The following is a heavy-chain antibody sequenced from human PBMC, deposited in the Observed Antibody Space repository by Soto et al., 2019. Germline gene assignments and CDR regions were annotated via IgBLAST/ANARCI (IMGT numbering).Heavy chain of an antibody. CDR1: GFTFSGSA. Sequence: EVQLVESGGGLVQPGGSLTLSCAASGFTFSGSAMHWVRQASGKGLEWVGRIRSKANTYATAYAASVKGRFTISRDDSXNTAYLQMNSLKTEDTAVSCCTSACSGGSCDGGGYWGQGTLVTVSS. D-gene: IGHD2-15*01. J-gene: IGHJ4*02. V-gene: IGHV3-73*01. CDR3: TSACSGGSCDGGGY. CDR2: IRSKANTYAT.